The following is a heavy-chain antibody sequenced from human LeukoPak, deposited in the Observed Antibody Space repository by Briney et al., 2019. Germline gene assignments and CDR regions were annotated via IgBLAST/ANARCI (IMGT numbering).Heavy chain of an antibody. Sequence: GASVKVSCKASGYTFTGYYMHWVRQAPGQGLEWMGWINPNTGDTDYAQKFQGRVTMTRDTSISTAYMELSRLRSDDTAVYYCAPSDMWYFDYWGQGTLVTAST. CDR3: APSDMWYFDY. J-gene: IGHJ4*02. CDR1: GYTFTGYY. CDR2: INPNTGDT. V-gene: IGHV1-2*02. D-gene: IGHD2-15*01.